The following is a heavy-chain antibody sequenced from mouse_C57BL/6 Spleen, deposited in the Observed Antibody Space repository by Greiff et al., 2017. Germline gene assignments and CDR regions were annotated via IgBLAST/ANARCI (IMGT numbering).Heavy chain of an antibody. D-gene: IGHD1-1*01. J-gene: IGHJ1*03. Sequence: QVQLQQPGAELVKPGASVKLSCKASGYTFTSYWMQWVKQRPGRGLEWIGEIDPSDSYTNYNQKFKGKATLTVDTSSSTAYMQLSSLTSEDSAVYYCANLGEKNYYGSSYFDVWGTGTTVTVSS. V-gene: IGHV1-50*01. CDR2: IDPSDSYT. CDR1: GYTFTSYW. CDR3: ANLGEKNYYGSSYFDV.